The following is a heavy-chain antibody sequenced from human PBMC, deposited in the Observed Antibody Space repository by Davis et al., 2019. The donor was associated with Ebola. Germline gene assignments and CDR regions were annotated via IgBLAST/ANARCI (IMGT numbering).Heavy chain of an antibody. CDR1: GGSIRTNW. V-gene: IGHV4-4*02. D-gene: IGHD3-3*01. CDR2: IDHSGNT. CDR3: ARLPYYDFWSGYTPGTYYHYGMDV. Sequence: MPSETLSLTCAVSGGSIRTNWWSWVRQSPGKGLEWIGEIDHSGNTNYNPSLKSRVTISVDKSKNQFALRLSSVTAADPAVYYCARLPYYDFWSGYTPGTYYHYGMDVWGQGTTVTVSS. J-gene: IGHJ6*02.